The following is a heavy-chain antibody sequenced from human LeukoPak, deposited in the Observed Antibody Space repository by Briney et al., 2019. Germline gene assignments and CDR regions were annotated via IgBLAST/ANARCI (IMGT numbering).Heavy chain of an antibody. CDR3: AREGVAGAFDI. Sequence: PGRSLRLPCAASGFTFSSYAMHWVRQAPGKGLEWVAVISYDGSNKYYADSVKGRFTISRDNSKDTLYLQMNSLRAEDTAVYYCAREGVAGAFDIWGQGTMVTVSS. D-gene: IGHD6-19*01. CDR2: ISYDGSNK. CDR1: GFTFSSYA. J-gene: IGHJ3*02. V-gene: IGHV3-30-3*01.